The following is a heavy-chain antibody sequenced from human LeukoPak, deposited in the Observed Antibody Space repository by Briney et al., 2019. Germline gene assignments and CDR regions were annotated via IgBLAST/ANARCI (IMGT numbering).Heavy chain of an antibody. V-gene: IGHV4-30-4*01. CDR1: GGSISSGDYY. Sequence: QTLSLTCTVSGGSISSGDYYWSWSRQPPGTGLEWIGYIYYSGSTYYNPSLKSRVTISVDTSKNQFSLKLSSVTAADTAVYYCARDGFNWFDPWGQGTLVTVSS. CDR3: ARDGFNWFDP. CDR2: IYYSGST. J-gene: IGHJ5*02.